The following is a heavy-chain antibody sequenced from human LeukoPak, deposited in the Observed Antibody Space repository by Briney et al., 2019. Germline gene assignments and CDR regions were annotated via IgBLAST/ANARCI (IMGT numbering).Heavy chain of an antibody. CDR3: AKGRYSGTTYYFDY. V-gene: IGHV3-30*18. J-gene: IGHJ4*02. Sequence: GRSLRLSCAASGFTFSGYGIHWVCQAPGKGLEWVAVISFDGSKKYYADSVKGRFIISRDNSKNTLDLQMNSLRAEDTAVYYCAKGRYSGTTYYFDYWGQGTLVTVSS. D-gene: IGHD5-12*01. CDR1: GFTFSGYG. CDR2: ISFDGSKK.